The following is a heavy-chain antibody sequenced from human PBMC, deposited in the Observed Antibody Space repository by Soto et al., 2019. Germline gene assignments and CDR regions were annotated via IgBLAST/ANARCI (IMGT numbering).Heavy chain of an antibody. V-gene: IGHV3-48*03. Sequence: LRLSCAASGFTFSSYEMNWVRQAPGKGLEWVSYISSSGSTIYYADSVKGRFTISRDNAKNSLYLQMNSLRAEDTAVYYCARDLTVLLWFGELNPGGGMDVWGQGTTVTVSS. CDR1: GFTFSSYE. CDR2: ISSSGSTI. D-gene: IGHD3-10*01. J-gene: IGHJ6*02. CDR3: ARDLTVLLWFGELNPGGGMDV.